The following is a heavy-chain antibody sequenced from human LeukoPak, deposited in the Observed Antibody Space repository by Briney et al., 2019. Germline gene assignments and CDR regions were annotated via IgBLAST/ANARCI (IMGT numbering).Heavy chain of an antibody. CDR2: IHTSGST. J-gene: IGHJ4*02. CDR3: ATTSYYYDSPDY. V-gene: IGHV4-4*07. CDR1: GGSISSYY. D-gene: IGHD3-22*01. Sequence: PSETLSLTCTVSGGSISSYYWSWIRQPAGKGLEWIGRIHTSGSTNYNPSLKSRVTMSVDTSKNQFSLKLSSVTAADTAVYYCATTSYYYDSPDYWGQGTLVTVSS.